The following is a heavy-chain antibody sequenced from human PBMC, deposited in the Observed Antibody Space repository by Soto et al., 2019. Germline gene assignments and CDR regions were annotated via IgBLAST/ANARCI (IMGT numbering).Heavy chain of an antibody. J-gene: IGHJ4*02. D-gene: IGHD2-15*01. CDR2: ISYSGST. Sequence: QVQLQESGPGLVKPSQTLSLTCTVSGGSISSGNYYWSWIRQPPGKGLEWIGFISYSGSTYYSTSLKSRVTTSVDTSTSHFSLNLSFVTAADTAVYYCATMGTPATELYFFDYWGQGSLVTVSS. CDR3: ATMGTPATELYFFDY. V-gene: IGHV4-30-4*01. CDR1: GGSISSGNYY.